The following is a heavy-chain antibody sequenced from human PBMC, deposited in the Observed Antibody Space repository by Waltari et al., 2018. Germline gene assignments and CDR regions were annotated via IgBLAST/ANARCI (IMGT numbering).Heavy chain of an antibody. CDR2: FYYGGRT. V-gene: IGHV4-39*07. CDR3: ARLGYCSSTSCYTTFFDAFDI. CDR1: GGSIDSDTYY. D-gene: IGHD2-2*02. J-gene: IGHJ3*02. Sequence: QVQLQESGPGLVKPSETLSLTCSVSGGSIDSDTYYWGWIRQPPGKGLEWIGSFYYGGRTYYTPSLKSRVAISVHTSKRQFSLKLTSVTAADTALYFCARLGYCSSTSCYTTFFDAFDIWGQGTMVTVSS.